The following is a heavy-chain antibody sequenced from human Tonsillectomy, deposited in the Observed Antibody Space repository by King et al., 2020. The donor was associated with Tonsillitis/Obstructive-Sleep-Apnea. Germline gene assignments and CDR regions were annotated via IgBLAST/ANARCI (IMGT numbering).Heavy chain of an antibody. CDR1: GYTFPKYG. D-gene: IGHD3-22*01. CDR2: ISPYNGHT. CDR3: ARDSMSHYYDSSGYYTFDY. Sequence: VQLVESGAEVKKPGASVKVSCKASGYTFPKYGISWVRQAPGQGLEWMGWISPYNGHTNYEQKLQARVTMTTDTSTSTAYMEQRNLRYDDTAVYYCARDSMSHYYDSSGYYTFDYWGQGTLVTVSS. V-gene: IGHV1-18*01. J-gene: IGHJ4*02.